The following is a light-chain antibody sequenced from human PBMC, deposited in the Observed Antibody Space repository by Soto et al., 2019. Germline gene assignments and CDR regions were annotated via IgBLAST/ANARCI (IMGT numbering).Light chain of an antibody. CDR2: KAS. CDR1: QSISSW. J-gene: IGKJ1*01. CDR3: QQYNDNWT. V-gene: IGKV1-5*03. Sequence: DIQMTHSPSTLSASVGDRVTITCRASQSISSWLAWYQQKPGTAPKLLIYKASTLQSGVPSRFSGSGSGTEFTLTISSLHPDDSATYYCQQYNDNWTFGQGTKV.